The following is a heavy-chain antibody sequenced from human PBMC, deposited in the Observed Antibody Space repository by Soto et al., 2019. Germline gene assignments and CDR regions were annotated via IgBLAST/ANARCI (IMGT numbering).Heavy chain of an antibody. CDR1: GFTVSSNY. Sequence: GGSLRLSCAASGFTVSSNYMSWVRQAPGKGLEWVSVIYSGGSTYYADSVKGRFTISRDNSKTTLYLQMNSLRAEDTAVYYCARDLRDCTNGVCYELLDYWGQGTLVTVSS. V-gene: IGHV3-53*01. CDR3: ARDLRDCTNGVCYELLDY. D-gene: IGHD2-8*01. J-gene: IGHJ4*02. CDR2: IYSGGST.